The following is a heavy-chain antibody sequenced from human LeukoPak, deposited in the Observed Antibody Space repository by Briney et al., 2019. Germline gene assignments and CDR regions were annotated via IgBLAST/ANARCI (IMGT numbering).Heavy chain of an antibody. CDR2: ISGSGGST. CDR3: AKVWKYQLLSDAFDI. D-gene: IGHD2-2*01. J-gene: IGHJ3*02. CDR1: GFTFSSYA. Sequence: PGGSLRLSCAASGFTFSSYAMHWVRQAPGKGLEWVSAISGSGGSTYYADSVKGRFTISRDNSKNTLYLQMNSLRAEDTAVYYCAKVWKYQLLSDAFDIWGQGTMVTVSS. V-gene: IGHV3-23*01.